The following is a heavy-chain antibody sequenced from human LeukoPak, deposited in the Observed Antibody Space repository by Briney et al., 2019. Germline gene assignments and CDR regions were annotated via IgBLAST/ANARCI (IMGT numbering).Heavy chain of an antibody. CDR3: ARVTSYYYGSGSSGYFDY. V-gene: IGHV1-2*04. CDR2: INPNSGGT. Sequence: GASVKVSCKASGYTFTGYYMHWVRQAPGQGLEWMGWINPNSGGTNYAQKFQGWVTMTRDTSISTAYMELSRLRSDDTAVYYCARVTSYYYGSGSSGYFDYWGQGTLVTVSS. J-gene: IGHJ4*02. D-gene: IGHD3-10*01. CDR1: GYTFTGYY.